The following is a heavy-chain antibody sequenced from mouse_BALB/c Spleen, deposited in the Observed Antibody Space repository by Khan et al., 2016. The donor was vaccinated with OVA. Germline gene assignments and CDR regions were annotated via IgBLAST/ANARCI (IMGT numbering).Heavy chain of an antibody. Sequence: VQLQQSGPELMKPGASVKISCKASGYSFTSYYIHWVMQRHGESLEWIGYIDPLSGGSTYNQKFKVKATLTVDKSSSTAYIHLSNLTSVDSAVYYCTRHGYVAWFTYWGQGTLVTVSA. CDR3: TRHGYVAWFTY. D-gene: IGHD2-2*01. V-gene: IGHV1-31*01. CDR1: GYSFTSYY. CDR2: IDPLSGGS. J-gene: IGHJ3*01.